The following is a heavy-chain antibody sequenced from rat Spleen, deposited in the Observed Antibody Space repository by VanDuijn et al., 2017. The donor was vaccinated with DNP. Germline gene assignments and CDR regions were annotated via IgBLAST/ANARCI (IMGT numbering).Heavy chain of an antibody. CDR2: ITAGGGGP. CDR1: GYNFTSFY. J-gene: IGHJ4*01. D-gene: IGHD1-2*01. CDR3: ARYGYTTYMGAMDV. V-gene: IGHV1-43*01. Sequence: QVQLQQSGAVLAKPGSSVKISCKASGYNFTSFYICWIKQTTGQGLEYIGYITAGGGGPSHNEKFKDRVTVSLDKSSSTAFIQLNSLTPDDSAVYFCARYGYTTYMGAMDVWGQGTAVTVSS.